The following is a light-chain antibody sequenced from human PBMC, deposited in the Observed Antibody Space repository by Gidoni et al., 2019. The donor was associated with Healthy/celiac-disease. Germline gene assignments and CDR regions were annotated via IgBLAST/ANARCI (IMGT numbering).Light chain of an antibody. CDR2: DAS. V-gene: IGKV1-33*01. J-gene: IGKJ2*01. Sequence: EIQITQSPSSLSASVGDRVTITCQASQDISKYLNWYQQKPGKAPKPLIYDASKLETGVPSRFSGSGSGTDFTFTISSLQPEDIATYYCQQYDNLPVTFGQGTKLEIK. CDR3: QQYDNLPVT. CDR1: QDISKY.